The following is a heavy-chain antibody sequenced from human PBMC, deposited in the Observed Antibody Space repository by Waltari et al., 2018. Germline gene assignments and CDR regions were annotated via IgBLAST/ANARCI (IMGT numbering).Heavy chain of an antibody. CDR1: GLSFSSYY. CDR3: AMSTGYNRFDP. Sequence: QVHLVQSGTEVKKPGASVKVSCKSSGLSFSSYYIHWLRQAPGKGLGWMGLINPRGDQTTYSHRFQGRVTMTRDTSTRTAYLDLHSLRSADTAVYFCAMSTGYNRFDPWGQGTRVTVSA. CDR2: INPRGDQT. J-gene: IGHJ5*02. D-gene: IGHD3-9*01. V-gene: IGHV1-46*01.